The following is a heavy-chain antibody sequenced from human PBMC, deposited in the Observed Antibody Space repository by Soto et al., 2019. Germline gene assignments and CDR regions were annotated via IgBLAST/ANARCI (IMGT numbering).Heavy chain of an antibody. J-gene: IGHJ3*01. D-gene: IGHD3-22*01. CDR3: ARTPGLQYDSRGSADAFDV. Sequence: SGPTLVNPTQTLTLTCSFSGFSLIVSGMRVSWLRQPPGKSLDWLARIDWDDDEFYSTSLRSRLTISKDTSKNQVVLTMTNMAPVDTATYYCARTPGLQYDSRGSADAFDVWGQGTMMTV. V-gene: IGHV2-70*04. CDR2: IDWDDDE. CDR1: GFSLIVSGMR.